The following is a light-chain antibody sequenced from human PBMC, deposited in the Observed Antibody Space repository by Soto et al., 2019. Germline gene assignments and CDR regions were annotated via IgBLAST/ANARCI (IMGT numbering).Light chain of an antibody. V-gene: IGKV3-15*01. Sequence: EIVLTQSPGTLSLTPGERATLSCRAIQTINSGYLAWYQHKRGQAPRLLIYGVSARATGIPARFSGSGSGTEFTLTISSLQSEDFAVYYCQQYNNWPPITFGQGTRLEI. CDR1: QTINSGY. J-gene: IGKJ5*01. CDR2: GVS. CDR3: QQYNNWPPIT.